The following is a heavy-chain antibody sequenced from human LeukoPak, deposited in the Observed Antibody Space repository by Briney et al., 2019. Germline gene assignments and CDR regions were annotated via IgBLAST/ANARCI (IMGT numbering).Heavy chain of an antibody. D-gene: IGHD6-19*01. CDR3: AKETYSSGWYPYFDY. J-gene: IGHJ4*02. Sequence: GGSLRLSCVASGFTFSSYAMSWVRQAPGKGLEWVSGISGSGGSTYYADSVKGRFTISRDNSKNTLFLQMNSLRAEDTAVYYCAKETYSSGWYPYFDYWGQGTRVTGSS. CDR1: GFTFSSYA. V-gene: IGHV3-23*01. CDR2: ISGSGGST.